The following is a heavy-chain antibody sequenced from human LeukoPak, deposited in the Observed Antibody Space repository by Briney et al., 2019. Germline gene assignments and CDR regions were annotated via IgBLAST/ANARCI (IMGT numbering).Heavy chain of an antibody. Sequence: GGSLRLSCTASGFTFGDYAMSWVRQAPGKGLEWVGFIRSKAYGGTTKYAASVKGRFTISRDDSKSIAYLQMNGLKTEDTAVYYCTRDEFFTMVRGVIISGNWFDPWGQGTLVTVSS. CDR1: GFTFGDYA. CDR2: IRSKAYGGTT. V-gene: IGHV3-49*04. CDR3: TRDEFFTMVRGVIISGNWFDP. J-gene: IGHJ5*02. D-gene: IGHD3-10*01.